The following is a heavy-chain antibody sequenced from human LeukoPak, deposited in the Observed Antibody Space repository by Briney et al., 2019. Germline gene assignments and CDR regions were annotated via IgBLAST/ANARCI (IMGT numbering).Heavy chain of an antibody. CDR1: GGSISSSSYY. Sequence: SETLSLTCTVSGGSISSSSYYWGWIRQPPGKGLEWIGSIYYSGSTNYNPSLKSRVTISVDTSKNQFSLKLSSVTAADTAVYYCASIRGRTGGYYYDSSGWYYFDYWGQGTLVTVSS. CDR3: ASIRGRTGGYYYDSSGWYYFDY. V-gene: IGHV4-39*07. D-gene: IGHD3-22*01. CDR2: IYYSGST. J-gene: IGHJ4*02.